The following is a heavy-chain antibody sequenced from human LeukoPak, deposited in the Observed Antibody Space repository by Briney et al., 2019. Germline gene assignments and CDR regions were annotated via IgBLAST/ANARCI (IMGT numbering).Heavy chain of an antibody. CDR3: AKVMWHPHGYYYYGMDV. J-gene: IGHJ6*02. V-gene: IGHV3-43*02. Sequence: GGSVRLPCAASGFTLYDYAMHWLPHAPGKGLEWFSHIRWDGGSTYYADSVKDRFTITRDNSKNSLYLQMNSLRTEDTAVYYCAKVMWHPHGYYYYGMDVWGQGTTVTVSS. CDR1: GFTLYDYA. CDR2: IRWDGGST. D-gene: IGHD2-21*01.